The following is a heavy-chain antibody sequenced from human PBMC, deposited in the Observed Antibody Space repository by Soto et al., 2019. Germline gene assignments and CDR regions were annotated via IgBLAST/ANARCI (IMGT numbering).Heavy chain of an antibody. Sequence: EVQLLESGGGLVQPGGSLRLSCAASGFTFSSYAMSWVRQAPGKGLEWVSAISGSGGSTYYADSVKGRFTISRDNSKNTLYLQMNSLRAEDMAVYYCAKEAKYSYGYLSVSGYAFDIWGQGTMVTVSS. D-gene: IGHD5-18*01. CDR3: AKEAKYSYGYLSVSGYAFDI. CDR1: GFTFSSYA. CDR2: ISGSGGST. J-gene: IGHJ3*02. V-gene: IGHV3-23*01.